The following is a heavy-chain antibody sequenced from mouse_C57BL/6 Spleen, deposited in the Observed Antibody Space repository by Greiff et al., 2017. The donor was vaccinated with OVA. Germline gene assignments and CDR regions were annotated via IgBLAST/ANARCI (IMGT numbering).Heavy chain of an antibody. J-gene: IGHJ1*03. CDR3: TPTDPYYDGSSYDGYFDV. CDR1: GFNIKDDY. CDR2: IDPENGDT. V-gene: IGHV14-4*01. Sequence: EVMLVESGAELVRPGASVKLSCTASGFNIKDDYMHWVKQRPEQGLEWIGWIDPENGDTEYASKFQGKATITADTPSNKANLQHRHLTSEDNAVYYCTPTDPYYDGSSYDGYFDVWGTGTTVTVSS. D-gene: IGHD1-1*01.